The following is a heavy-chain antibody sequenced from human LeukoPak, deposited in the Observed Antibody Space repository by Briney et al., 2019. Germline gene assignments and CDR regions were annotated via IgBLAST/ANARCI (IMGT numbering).Heavy chain of an antibody. J-gene: IGHJ4*02. CDR2: FYHIGSI. CDR3: ALCGSCYYHTPDY. CDR1: GGSLRGYY. D-gene: IGHD2-21*01. Sequence: SETLPLNCAVHGGSLRGYYWAWIRQPPGKGLKGLGQFYHIGSIPYNTSLKSRVTTSEATSQSQFSLNLSSLTAADTAVYYCALCGSCYYHTPDYWGQGTLVSVSS. V-gene: IGHV4-34*01.